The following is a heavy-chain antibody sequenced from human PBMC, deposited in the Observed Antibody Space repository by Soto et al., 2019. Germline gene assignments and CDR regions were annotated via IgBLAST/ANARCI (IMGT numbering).Heavy chain of an antibody. J-gene: IGHJ5*02. V-gene: IGHV1-8*01. CDR1: GYTFTSYD. CDR2: MNPNSGNT. Sequence: QVQLVQSGAEVKKPGASVKVSCKASGYTFTSYDINWVRQATGQGLEYLGWMNPNSGNTGYVQKFQGRVTMTRDTSISTSYMELRSLRSEDTAVYYCARGIKYGDYSMWFDPWGQGTLVTVSS. CDR3: ARGIKYGDYSMWFDP. D-gene: IGHD4-17*01.